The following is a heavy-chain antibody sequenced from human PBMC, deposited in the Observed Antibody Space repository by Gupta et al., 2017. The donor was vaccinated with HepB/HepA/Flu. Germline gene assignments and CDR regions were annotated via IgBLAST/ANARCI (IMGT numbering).Heavy chain of an antibody. CDR1: GFTSRTSG. CDR2: IWYDGSNK. V-gene: IGHV3-33*01. CDR3: ARGNWNPDY. D-gene: IGHD1-1*01. J-gene: IGHJ4*02. Sequence: QAQPVESGGGVVQPGRSLRRSCEGSGFTSRTSGMHWVRQAPGRGLGGVAVIWYDGSNKYYTNSVKGRFTISRDHCKNTLYLQMNSLRAEDTAVYYCARGNWNPDYWGQGTLVTVSS.